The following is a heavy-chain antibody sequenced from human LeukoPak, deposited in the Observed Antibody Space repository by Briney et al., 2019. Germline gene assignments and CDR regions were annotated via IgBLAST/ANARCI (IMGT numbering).Heavy chain of an antibody. CDR1: GFTFSSYA. CDR3: AKSSPRRCSSTTCPFDY. V-gene: IGHV3-23*01. D-gene: IGHD2-2*01. Sequence: GGSLRLSCAASGFTFSSYAMSWVRQAPGKGLEWVSTISASGGSTNYADSVKGRFTISRDNSKNTLYLQMNGLRAEDTALCYCAKSSPRRCSSTTCPFDYWGQGTLVTVSS. J-gene: IGHJ4*02. CDR2: ISASGGST.